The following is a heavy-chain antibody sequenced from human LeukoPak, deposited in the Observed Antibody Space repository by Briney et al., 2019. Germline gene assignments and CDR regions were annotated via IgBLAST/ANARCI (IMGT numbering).Heavy chain of an antibody. Sequence: SETLSLTCTVSGGSISSCYWSWIRQPPGKGLEWIGYIYYSGSTNYNPSLKSRVTISVDTSKNQFSLKLSSVTAADTAVYYCARRRGYYGSGSYYWFDPWGQGTLVTVSS. CDR2: IYYSGST. CDR3: ARRRGYYGSGSYYWFDP. D-gene: IGHD3-10*01. J-gene: IGHJ5*02. V-gene: IGHV4-59*12. CDR1: GGSISSCY.